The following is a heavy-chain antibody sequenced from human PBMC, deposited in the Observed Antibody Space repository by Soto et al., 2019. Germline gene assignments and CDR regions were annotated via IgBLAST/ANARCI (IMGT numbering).Heavy chain of an antibody. V-gene: IGHV3-15*07. CDR3: SALGV. CDR2: IKSKTDGGTT. Sequence: EVQLVESGGGLVEPGGSLRLSCAASGFNFINAWMHLVLQAPGKGLEWVGRIKSKTDGGTTDYAAPVKGRFIISRDDSKNTLYLQINSLKREDTAVYYCSALGVWGKGTTVTVSS. CDR1: GFNFINAW. D-gene: IGHD1-26*01. J-gene: IGHJ6*04.